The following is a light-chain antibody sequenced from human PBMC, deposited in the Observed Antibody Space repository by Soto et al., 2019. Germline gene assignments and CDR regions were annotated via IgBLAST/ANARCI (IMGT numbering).Light chain of an antibody. Sequence: DIQMTQSPSSLSASVGDRVTITCRASQAMSNSLNWYQQKPGKAPKLLIYDASNLETGVPSRFSGSGSGTDFTFTIIGLQPEDFATYYCQQYDNLPLTFGGGTKVEIK. CDR3: QQYDNLPLT. CDR1: QAMSNS. V-gene: IGKV1-33*01. J-gene: IGKJ4*01. CDR2: DAS.